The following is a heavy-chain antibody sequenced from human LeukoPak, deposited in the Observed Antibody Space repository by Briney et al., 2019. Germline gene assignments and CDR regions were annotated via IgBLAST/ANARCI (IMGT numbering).Heavy chain of an antibody. CDR3: ARRAVAENYFDY. J-gene: IGHJ4*02. V-gene: IGHV4-59*08. Sequence: SETLSLTCTVSGGSISSHYWSWIRQPPGKGLEWIGYIYSSGSTTYNPSLKSRVTISVDTSKNQFSLKLTSVTAADTAVYYCARRAVAENYFDYWGQGTLVTDSS. CDR2: IYSSGST. D-gene: IGHD6-19*01. CDR1: GGSISSHY.